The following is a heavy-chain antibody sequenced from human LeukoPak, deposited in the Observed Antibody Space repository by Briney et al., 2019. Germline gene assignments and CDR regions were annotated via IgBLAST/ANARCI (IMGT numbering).Heavy chain of an antibody. CDR3: ARGPDTAMVHFDY. V-gene: IGHV4-30-4*08. D-gene: IGHD5-18*01. CDR1: GGSISSGDYY. J-gene: IGHJ4*02. CDR2: IYYSGST. Sequence: SSETLSLTCTVSGGSISSGDYYWSWIRQPPGKGQEWIGYIYYSGSTYYNPSPKSRVTISVDTSKNQFSLKLSSVTAADTAVYYCARGPDTAMVHFDYWGQGTLVTVSS.